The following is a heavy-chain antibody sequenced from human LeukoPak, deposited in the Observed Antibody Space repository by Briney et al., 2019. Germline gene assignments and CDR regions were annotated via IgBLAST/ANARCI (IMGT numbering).Heavy chain of an antibody. CDR1: TFIFFTCR. J-gene: IGHJ5*02. CDR2: IYPGDSRT. V-gene: IGHV5-51*01. CDR3: ACRKFTSPWFDP. D-gene: IGHD2-2*01. Sequence: GESLKISCQGSTFIFFTCRIGWVRQMPRKGRKCMAVIYPGDSRTRSNPSVHGQVPISVDKTTSTTYLQWSSRNASATAMSYCACRKFTSPWFDPWGQGTLVTDSS.